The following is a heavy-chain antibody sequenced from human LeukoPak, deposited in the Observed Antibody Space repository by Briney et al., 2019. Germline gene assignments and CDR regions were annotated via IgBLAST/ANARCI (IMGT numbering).Heavy chain of an antibody. D-gene: IGHD5-12*01. CDR2: INPNSGGT. V-gene: IGHV1-2*02. Sequence: GASVKVSCKASGYTVTGYYMHWVRQAPGQGLEWMGWINPNSGGTNYAQKFQGRVTMTRDTSISTAYMELSRLRSDDTAVYYCVRSSYGTKHFDYWGRGTLVTVSS. CDR1: GYTVTGYY. J-gene: IGHJ4*02. CDR3: VRSSYGTKHFDY.